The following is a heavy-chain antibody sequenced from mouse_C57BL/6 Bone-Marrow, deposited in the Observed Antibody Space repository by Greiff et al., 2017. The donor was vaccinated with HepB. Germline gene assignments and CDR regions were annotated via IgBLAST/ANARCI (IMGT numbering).Heavy chain of an antibody. J-gene: IGHJ1*03. CDR3: ARDAGYYGSRGYWYFDV. Sequence: EVHLVESGGGLVQSGRSLRLSCATSGFTFSDFYMEWVRQAPGKGLEWIAASRNKANDYTTEYSASVKGRFIVSRDTSQSILYLQMNALRAEDTAIYYCARDAGYYGSRGYWYFDVWGTGTTVTVSS. D-gene: IGHD1-1*01. V-gene: IGHV7-1*01. CDR1: GFTFSDFY. CDR2: SRNKANDYTT.